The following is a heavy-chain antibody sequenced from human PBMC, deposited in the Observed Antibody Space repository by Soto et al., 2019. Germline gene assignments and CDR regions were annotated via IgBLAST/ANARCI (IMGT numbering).Heavy chain of an antibody. J-gene: IGHJ6*02. CDR3: AREYRGSYYDYYYGMDV. CDR2: ISYDGSNK. D-gene: IGHD1-26*01. CDR1: GFTLRSYA. V-gene: IGHV3-30-3*01. Sequence: GGSLGLSCAASGFTLRSYAMHWVRQAPGKGLEWVAVISYDGSNKYYADSVKGRFTISRDNSKNTLYLQMNSLRAEDTAVYYCAREYRGSYYDYYYGMDVWGQGTTVTVS.